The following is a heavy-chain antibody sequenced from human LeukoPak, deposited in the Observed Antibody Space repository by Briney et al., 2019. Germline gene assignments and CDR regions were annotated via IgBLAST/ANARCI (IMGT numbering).Heavy chain of an antibody. J-gene: IGHJ4*02. CDR1: GYSFTSYW. V-gene: IGHV5-51*01. CDR3: AIQPTTVTPVDY. D-gene: IGHD4-17*01. Sequence: GSLKISCKGSGYSFTSYWIGWVRQMPGRGLEWMGIIYPGDSDTRYSPSFQGQVTISADKSISTAYLQWSSLKASDTAMYYCAIQPTTVTPVDYWGQGTLVTVSS. CDR2: IYPGDSDT.